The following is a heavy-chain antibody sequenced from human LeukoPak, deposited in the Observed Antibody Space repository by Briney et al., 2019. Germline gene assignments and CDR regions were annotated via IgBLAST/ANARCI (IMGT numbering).Heavy chain of an antibody. J-gene: IGHJ6*03. CDR1: GYSFTSYG. D-gene: IGHD5-18*01. CDR2: ISGYNGNT. V-gene: IGHV1-18*01. CDR3: ARDRLQLWLLPYYYYMDV. Sequence: ASVKVSCKASGYSFTSYGISWVRQAPGQGLEWMGWISGYNGNTNYAQKLQGRVTMTTDTSTSTAYMELRSLRSDDTAVYYCARDRLQLWLLPYYYYMDVWGKGTTVTVSS.